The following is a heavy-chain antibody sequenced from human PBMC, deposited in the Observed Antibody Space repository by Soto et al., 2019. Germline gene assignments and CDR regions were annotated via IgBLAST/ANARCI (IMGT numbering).Heavy chain of an antibody. J-gene: IGHJ4*02. CDR3: ARAQERDIVVVPAAGFDY. V-gene: IGHV1-69*01. D-gene: IGHD2-2*01. Sequence: SVKVSCKASGGTFSSYAISWVRQAPGQGLEWMGGIIPIFGTANYAQKFQGRVTITADESTSTAYMELSSLRSEDTAVYYCARAQERDIVVVPAAGFDYWGQGTLVTVSS. CDR2: IIPIFGTA. CDR1: GGTFSSYA.